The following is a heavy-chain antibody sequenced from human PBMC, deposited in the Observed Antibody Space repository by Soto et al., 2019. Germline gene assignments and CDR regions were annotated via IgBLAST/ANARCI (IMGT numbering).Heavy chain of an antibody. D-gene: IGHD1-7*01. J-gene: IGHJ5*02. CDR1: GGTFSNSA. V-gene: IGHV1-69*13. CDR3: AVGNSTTYTWFDP. Sequence: SVKVSCKSSGGTFSNSAIYWVRQAPGQGLVWMGGFNPIFGATYYAQTFHGRVTITADESTGTVYMDLSSLRSEDTAVYYCAVGNSTTYTWFDPWGQETLVTVSS. CDR2: FNPIFGAT.